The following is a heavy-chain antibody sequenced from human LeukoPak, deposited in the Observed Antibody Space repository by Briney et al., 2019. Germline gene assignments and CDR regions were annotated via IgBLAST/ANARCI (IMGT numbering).Heavy chain of an antibody. J-gene: IGHJ4*02. CDR2: ISSISSTK. CDR1: GFTFSSHS. D-gene: IGHD4-17*01. Sequence: GGSLRLSCAASGFTFSSHSMNWVRQAPGKGLEWVSYISSISSTKYYADSVKGRFTISRDNVKNSLYLQMNSLRDEDTAVYYCARSTTVTTADYFDYWGQGTLVTVSS. CDR3: ARSTTVTTADYFDY. V-gene: IGHV3-48*02.